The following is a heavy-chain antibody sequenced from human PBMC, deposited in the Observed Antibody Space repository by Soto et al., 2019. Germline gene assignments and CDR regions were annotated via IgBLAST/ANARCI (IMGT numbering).Heavy chain of an antibody. CDR2: MNPNSGNT. Sequence: ASVKISCKASGYTFTSYDINWVRQATGQGLEWMGWMNPNSGNTGYAQKFQGRVTMTRNTSISTAYMELSSLRSEDTAVYYCARLYYYDSSGYYYHDYWGQGTLVTVSS. D-gene: IGHD3-22*01. V-gene: IGHV1-8*01. CDR3: ARLYYYDSSGYYYHDY. J-gene: IGHJ4*02. CDR1: GYTFTSYD.